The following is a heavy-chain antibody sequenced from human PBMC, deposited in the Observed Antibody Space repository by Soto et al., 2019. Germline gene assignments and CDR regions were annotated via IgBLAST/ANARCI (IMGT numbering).Heavy chain of an antibody. D-gene: IGHD3-10*01. Sequence: ASVKVSCKASGYTFTSYAMHWVRQAPGQRLEWMGWINAGNGNTKYSQKFQGRVTITRDTSASTAYMELSSLRSEDTAVYYCTTDSPPRVFLWFGEFITGSYYYYYGMDVWGQGTTVTVSS. CDR2: INAGNGNT. CDR3: TTDSPPRVFLWFGEFITGSYYYYYGMDV. V-gene: IGHV1-3*01. J-gene: IGHJ6*02. CDR1: GYTFTSYA.